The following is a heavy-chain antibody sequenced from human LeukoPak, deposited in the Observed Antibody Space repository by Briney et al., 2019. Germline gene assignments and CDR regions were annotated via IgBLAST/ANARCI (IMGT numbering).Heavy chain of an antibody. CDR2: IYTGGRT. CDR3: ARGGEDTANDY. J-gene: IGHJ4*02. D-gene: IGHD5-18*01. Sequence: PSETLSLTCTVSGGSISSYYWSWIRQPAGKGLEWIVRIYTGGRTNYNPSLKSRVTMSVDTSKNQFSLKLNSVTAADTAVYYCARGGEDTANDYWGQGTLVTVSS. V-gene: IGHV4-4*07. CDR1: GGSISSYY.